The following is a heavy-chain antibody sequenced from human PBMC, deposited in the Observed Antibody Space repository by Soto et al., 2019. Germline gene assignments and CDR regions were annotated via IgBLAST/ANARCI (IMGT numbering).Heavy chain of an antibody. CDR1: GFTFSSYG. J-gene: IGHJ4*02. CDR2: ISYDGSNK. CDR3: AKDWALSSGWCLDY. Sequence: PGGSLRLSCAASGFTFSSYGMHWVRQAPGKGLEWVAVISYDGSNKYYADSVKGRFTISRDNSKNTLYLQMNSLRAEDTAVYYCAKDWALSSGWCLDYWGQGTLVTVSS. D-gene: IGHD6-19*01. V-gene: IGHV3-30*18.